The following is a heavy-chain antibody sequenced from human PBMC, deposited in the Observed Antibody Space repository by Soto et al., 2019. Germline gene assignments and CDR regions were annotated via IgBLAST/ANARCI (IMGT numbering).Heavy chain of an antibody. CDR2: IYYSGST. Sequence: SETLSLTCTVSGGSINNSNYYWGWIRQPPGKGLEWIGSIYYSGSTYYNPSFKSRVTISVDTSKNQFSLKLSSVTAADTAVYYCARHLHRSFYGSGSYYHYGMDVWGQGATVTVSS. V-gene: IGHV4-39*01. CDR1: GGSINNSNYY. CDR3: ARHLHRSFYGSGSYYHYGMDV. J-gene: IGHJ6*02. D-gene: IGHD3-10*01.